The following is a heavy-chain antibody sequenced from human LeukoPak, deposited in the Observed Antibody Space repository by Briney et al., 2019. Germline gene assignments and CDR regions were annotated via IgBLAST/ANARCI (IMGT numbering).Heavy chain of an antibody. V-gene: IGHV1-2*02. CDR3: ARDHASGRHSGSYYLFDY. J-gene: IGHJ4*02. CDR2: INPNSGGT. Sequence: ASVKVSCKASGYTFTSYYMHWVRQAPGQGLEWMGWINPNSGGTNCAQKFQGRVTMTRDTSISTAYMELSRLRSDDTAVYYCARDHASGRHSGSYYLFDYWGQGTLVTVSS. CDR1: GYTFTSYY. D-gene: IGHD1-26*01.